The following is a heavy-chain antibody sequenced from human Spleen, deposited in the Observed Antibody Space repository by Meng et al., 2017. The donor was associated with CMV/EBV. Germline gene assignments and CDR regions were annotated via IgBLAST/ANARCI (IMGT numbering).Heavy chain of an antibody. CDR2: INWNGGST. CDR3: GRKIPSSGMDV. D-gene: IGHD2/OR15-2a*01. J-gene: IGHJ6*02. CDR1: GFTFDDYG. Sequence: GGSLRLSCAASGFTFDDYGMSWVRQAPGKGLEWVSGINWNGGSTGYADSVKGRFTISRENAKNSLYLQMNSLRAGDTAVYYCGRKIPSSGMDVWGQGTTVTVSS. V-gene: IGHV3-20*04.